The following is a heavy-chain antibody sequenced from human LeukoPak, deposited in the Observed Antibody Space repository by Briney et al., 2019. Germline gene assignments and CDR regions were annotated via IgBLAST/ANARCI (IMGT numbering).Heavy chain of an antibody. CDR2: IYDSGST. CDR1: NYSITSGYS. Sequence: SETLSLTCTVSNYSITSGYSWGWIRQPPGKGLEWIGSIYDSGSTYYNPSLKSRVTISVDTSKNQFSLKLSSVTAADTAVYYCATLWDYDILTGYQGYFDYWSQGTLVTVSS. V-gene: IGHV4-38-2*02. J-gene: IGHJ4*02. D-gene: IGHD3-9*01. CDR3: ATLWDYDILTGYQGYFDY.